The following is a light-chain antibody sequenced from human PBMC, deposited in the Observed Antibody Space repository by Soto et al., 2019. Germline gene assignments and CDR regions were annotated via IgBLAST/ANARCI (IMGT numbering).Light chain of an antibody. Sequence: DIQMTQPPSSLSASVGDIVTITCRASQSIDYYLNWYQQKPGKAPKLLVYFSSTLQSGVPSRFSGSGSGTDFTLTIGGLQPEDFATYYCQQSHRTPRTFGQGTKVDIK. J-gene: IGKJ1*01. V-gene: IGKV1-39*01. CDR2: FSS. CDR3: QQSHRTPRT. CDR1: QSIDYY.